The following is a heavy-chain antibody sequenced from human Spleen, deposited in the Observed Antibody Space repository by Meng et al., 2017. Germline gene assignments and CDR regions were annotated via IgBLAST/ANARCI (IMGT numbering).Heavy chain of an antibody. CDR1: GFTFSSYA. CDR2: ISYDESNK. D-gene: IGHD2-15*01. CDR3: ARLGYCSGGSCHSYYYYGMDV. J-gene: IGHJ6*02. V-gene: IGHV3-30*01. Sequence: GESLKISCAASGFTFSSYAMHWVRQAPGKGLEWVAVISYDESNKYYADSVKGRFTISRDNSKNKLFLQMNSLRAEDTAVYYCARLGYCSGGSCHSYYYYGMDVWGQGTMVTVSS.